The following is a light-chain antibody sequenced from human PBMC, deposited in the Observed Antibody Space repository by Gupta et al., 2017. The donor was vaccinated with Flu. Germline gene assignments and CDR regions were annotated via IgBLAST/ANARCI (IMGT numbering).Light chain of an antibody. CDR3: QQRNNLPLT. Sequence: PATLSLSPGERATRAYRASQNVNNYLAWFQQKPDQAPRLLIYDASNRATGIPARFSGSGSGTDFTLTISSLEPEDFAVYYCQQRNNLPLTFGPGTKVDIK. J-gene: IGKJ3*01. CDR1: QNVNNY. V-gene: IGKV3-11*01. CDR2: DAS.